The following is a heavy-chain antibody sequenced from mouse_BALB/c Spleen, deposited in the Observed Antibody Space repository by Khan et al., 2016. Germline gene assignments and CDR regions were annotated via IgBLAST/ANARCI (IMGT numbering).Heavy chain of an antibody. D-gene: IGHD1-1*02. CDR3: ASKDGGSDVGFAD. J-gene: IGHJ3*01. CDR2: INPGSGST. Sequence: QVQLQQSGADLVRPGTSVKVSCKASGYAFTNVLIDWIKQRPGQGLDWIGVINPGSGSTNYNEKFKGQATLTADKSSSTAYKQISSLTDDDSAVYFFASKDGGSDVGFADWGQGTLVTVSA. CDR1: GYAFTNVL. V-gene: IGHV1-54*01.